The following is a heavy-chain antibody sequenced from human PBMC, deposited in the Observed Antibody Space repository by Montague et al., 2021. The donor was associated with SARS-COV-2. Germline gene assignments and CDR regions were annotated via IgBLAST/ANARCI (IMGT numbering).Heavy chain of an antibody. Sequence: SLRLSCAASGFTLSSYSMNWVHQAPGKGLEWVSSISSSSSYIYYADSVKGRFTISRDNAKNSLYLQMNSLRAEDTAVYYCARDRKIGWLQLGEFDYWGQGTLVTVSS. CDR3: ARDRKIGWLQLGEFDY. CDR1: GFTLSSYS. CDR2: ISSSSSYI. V-gene: IGHV3-21*01. J-gene: IGHJ4*02. D-gene: IGHD5-24*01.